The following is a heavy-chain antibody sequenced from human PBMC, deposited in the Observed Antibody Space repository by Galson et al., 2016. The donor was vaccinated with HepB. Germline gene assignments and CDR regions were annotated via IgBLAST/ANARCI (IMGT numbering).Heavy chain of an antibody. Sequence: SLRLSCAVSGFTFSNYNMNWVRQAPGKGLEWISYISRNSGTIYYADSVKGRFTISRDNAKSSLFLQMNSLRDEDTAVYYCARDMGNTYGLNYYFDYWGQGALVTVSS. V-gene: IGHV3-48*02. D-gene: IGHD5-18*01. J-gene: IGHJ4*02. CDR2: ISRNSGTI. CDR1: GFTFSNYN. CDR3: ARDMGNTYGLNYYFDY.